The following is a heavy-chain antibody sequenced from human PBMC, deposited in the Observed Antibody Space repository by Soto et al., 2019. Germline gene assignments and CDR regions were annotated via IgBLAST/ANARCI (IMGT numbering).Heavy chain of an antibody. J-gene: IGHJ4*02. CDR2: IYYSGST. V-gene: IGHV4-31*03. D-gene: IGHD1-26*01. Sequence: QVQLQESGPGLVKPSQTLSLPCTVSGGSISSGGSYWSWIRQHPGKCLEWIGYIYYSGSTYYNPSLKSRVTISVDTSKNQCSRKLSSVAAADTAVYYCARVRGGGPCDDWGQGTLVTVSS. CDR3: ARVRGGGPCDD. CDR1: GGSISSGGSY.